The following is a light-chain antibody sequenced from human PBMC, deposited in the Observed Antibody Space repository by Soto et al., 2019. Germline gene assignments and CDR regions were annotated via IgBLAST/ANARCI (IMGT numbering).Light chain of an antibody. Sequence: EIVMTQSPATLSVSPGDRATLSCRASQSVGSDLAWYQQKPGQAPRLLIYGASSRAAGVPDRFSGSWSGTDFTLTISSLEPEDFAVYFCHQFATSRTFGQGTKV. CDR3: HQFATSRT. V-gene: IGKV3D-15*01. CDR1: QSVGSD. J-gene: IGKJ1*01. CDR2: GAS.